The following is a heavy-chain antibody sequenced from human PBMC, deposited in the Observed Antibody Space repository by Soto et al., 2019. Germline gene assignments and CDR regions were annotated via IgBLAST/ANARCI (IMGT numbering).Heavy chain of an antibody. J-gene: IGHJ4*02. Sequence: QVQLVESGGGVVQPGRSLRLSCAASGFSFRNYAIHWVRQAPGKGLEWVALISDDGSRQYYGDSMKGRFTISRDNPKNTLSLEMNNLRPEDTAVYYCAKTIGLRLGELSPDYWGPGTLVTVSS. CDR3: AKTIGLRLGELSPDY. CDR1: GFSFRNYA. V-gene: IGHV3-30*18. CDR2: ISDDGSRQ. D-gene: IGHD3-16*02.